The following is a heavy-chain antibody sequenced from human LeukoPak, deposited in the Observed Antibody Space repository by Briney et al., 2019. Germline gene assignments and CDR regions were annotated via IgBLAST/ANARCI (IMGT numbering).Heavy chain of an antibody. Sequence: ASVKVSCXASGYTFNTYGFSWVRQARGQGLEWVGWISAYNGNTDYAQKIQGRVTMTTDTSTSTAYMELRSLKSDDTAVYYCARGLVDTAMVAPTYWGQGTLVTVSS. CDR2: ISAYNGNT. CDR3: ARGLVDTAMVAPTY. D-gene: IGHD5-18*01. CDR1: GYTFNTYG. V-gene: IGHV1-18*01. J-gene: IGHJ4*02.